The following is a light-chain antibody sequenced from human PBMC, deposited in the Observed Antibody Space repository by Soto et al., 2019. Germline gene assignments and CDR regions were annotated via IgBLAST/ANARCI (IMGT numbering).Light chain of an antibody. CDR1: QSVSSN. Sequence: ENVLTQCRATVPLSPLGRGKICCRASQSVSSNLAWYQQKPGQAPRLLIYGASTRATGIPARFSGSGSGTEFTLTISSLQSEDFAVYHCQQYYKWWTFGQGTGLEI. CDR2: GAS. CDR3: QQYYKWWT. V-gene: IGKV3-15*01. J-gene: IGKJ5*01.